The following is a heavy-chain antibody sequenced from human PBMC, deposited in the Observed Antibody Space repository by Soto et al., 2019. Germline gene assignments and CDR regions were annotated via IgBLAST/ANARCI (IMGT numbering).Heavy chain of an antibody. CDR3: AMGARNWGVDY. Sequence: QVQLVQSGAEVKKPGASVKVSCKAAAYTFTRYDINWVRQATGQDFEWMGWMNPNNGNTAYAQKFQGRVTMTRDTSKSTAFMELSSLTSEDTAVYYCAMGARNWGVDYWGQGTLVTVAS. V-gene: IGHV1-8*01. CDR2: MNPNNGNT. CDR1: AYTFTRYD. D-gene: IGHD7-27*01. J-gene: IGHJ4*02.